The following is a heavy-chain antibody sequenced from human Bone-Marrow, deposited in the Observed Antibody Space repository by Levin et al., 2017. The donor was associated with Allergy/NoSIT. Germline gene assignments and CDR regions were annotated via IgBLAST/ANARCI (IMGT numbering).Heavy chain of an antibody. Sequence: GSGPTLVKPTQTLTLTCSLSGFSLTTIGTGVGWIRQSPGRALECLARIYWNDDKRFHPSLRNRVTVTKDISKNQVVLRMTDMDPVDTATYYCVRVFYFDSSGYFLDHWGQGALVTVSS. J-gene: IGHJ4*02. D-gene: IGHD3-22*01. V-gene: IGHV2-5*01. CDR3: VRVFYFDSSGYFLDH. CDR2: IYWNDDK. CDR1: GFSLTTIGTG.